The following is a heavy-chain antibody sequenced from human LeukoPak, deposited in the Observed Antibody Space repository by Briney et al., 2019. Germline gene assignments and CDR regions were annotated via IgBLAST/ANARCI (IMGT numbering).Heavy chain of an antibody. Sequence: GGSLRLSCAASGFTFSSYAMNWVRQAPGKGLEWLSYISSSSSTIYYADSVKGRFTISRDNAKNSLYLQMNSLRAEDTAVYYCARDGPLEYDFWSGPYYYYYYMDVWGKGTTVTVSS. CDR1: GFTFSSYA. CDR2: ISSSSSTI. V-gene: IGHV3-48*01. D-gene: IGHD3-3*01. CDR3: ARDGPLEYDFWSGPYYYYYYMDV. J-gene: IGHJ6*03.